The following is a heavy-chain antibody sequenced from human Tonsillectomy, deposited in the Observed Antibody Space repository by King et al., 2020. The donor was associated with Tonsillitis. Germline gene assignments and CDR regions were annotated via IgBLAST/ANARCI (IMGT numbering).Heavy chain of an antibody. D-gene: IGHD3-22*01. CDR2: ISGSGGST. CDR3: AKDPRYSGDSSGYYSYFDY. CDR1: GFTFSSYA. V-gene: IGHV3-23*04. J-gene: IGHJ4*02. Sequence: VQLVESGGGLVQPGGSLRLSCAASGFTFSSYAMRWVRQAPGKGLEWVSVISGSGGSTYYADSVKGRVTLSRANSKNTLYLQMNSLRAEDTAVYYCAKDPRYSGDSSGYYSYFDYWGQGTLVTVSS.